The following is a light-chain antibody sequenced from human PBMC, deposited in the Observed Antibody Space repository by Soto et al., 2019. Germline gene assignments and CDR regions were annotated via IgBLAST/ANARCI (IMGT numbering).Light chain of an antibody. V-gene: IGKV1-5*03. CDR2: KAA. CDR3: QQYNSYPYT. CDR1: QSISSW. J-gene: IGKJ2*01. Sequence: DIQMTQSPSTLSASVGDRVTITCRASQSISSWLAWYQQKPGKAPKLLIYKAASLGSGVTSRFSGSGSGTEFTLTISSLQPDDFATYYCQQYNSYPYTFGQGTKLEIK.